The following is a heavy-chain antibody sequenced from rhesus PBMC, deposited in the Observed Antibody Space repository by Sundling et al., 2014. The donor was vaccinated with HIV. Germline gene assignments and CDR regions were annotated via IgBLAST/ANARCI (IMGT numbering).Heavy chain of an antibody. J-gene: IGHJ4*01. D-gene: IGHD2-21*01. CDR1: GASISSYW. CDR2: INANSGST. V-gene: IGHV4-80*01. CDR3: AIRFYCTGRSCYGGY. Sequence: QVQLQESGPGLVKPSETLSLTCTVSGASISSYWWSWIRQPPGKGLEWIGEINANSGSTNYNPSLKSRVTISRDTSKNQFSLKLNSVTAADTAVYYCAIRFYCTGRSCYGGYWGQGVLVIVSS.